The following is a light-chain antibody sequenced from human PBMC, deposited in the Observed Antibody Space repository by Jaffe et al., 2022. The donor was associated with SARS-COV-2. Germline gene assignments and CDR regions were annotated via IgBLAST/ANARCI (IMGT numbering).Light chain of an antibody. CDR3: QQRSDWPLT. CDR2: DAS. J-gene: IGKJ1*01. CDR1: QSVGSY. Sequence: EIVLTQSPATLSLSPGERATLSCRASQSVGSYLAWYQQRPGQAPRLLIYDASKRATGIPDRFSGGGSGTDFTLIISSLDPEDFAVYYCQQRSDWPLTFGQGTKVEI. V-gene: IGKV3-11*01.